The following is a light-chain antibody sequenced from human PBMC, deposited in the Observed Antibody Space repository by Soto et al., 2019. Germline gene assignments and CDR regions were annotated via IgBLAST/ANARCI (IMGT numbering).Light chain of an antibody. J-gene: IGKJ5*01. CDR2: YAS. CDR1: QSVSNN. CDR3: QQYNNWPPIT. V-gene: IGKV3-15*01. Sequence: EIVMTQSPATLSVSPGERDTLSCRASQSVSNNVAWYQQKPGQAPRLLIYYASTRATGIPARFSGSGSGTEFTLTISSLQSEDFALYYCQQYNNWPPITFGQGTRLEIK.